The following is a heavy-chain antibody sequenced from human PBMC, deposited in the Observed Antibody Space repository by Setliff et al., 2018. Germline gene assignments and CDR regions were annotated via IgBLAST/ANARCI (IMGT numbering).Heavy chain of an antibody. CDR1: GFSFKEYY. CDR3: AKDIRSSGMALYDAFDI. CDR2: ISSSGSTI. D-gene: IGHD6-19*01. J-gene: IGHJ3*02. Sequence: GGSLRLSCAASGFSFKEYYMSWIRQAPGKGLEWVSYISSSGSTIYYADSVKGRFTISRDNPKNSLYLQMNSLRAEDTALYYCAKDIRSSGMALYDAFDIWGQGTMVTVSS. V-gene: IGHV3-11*01.